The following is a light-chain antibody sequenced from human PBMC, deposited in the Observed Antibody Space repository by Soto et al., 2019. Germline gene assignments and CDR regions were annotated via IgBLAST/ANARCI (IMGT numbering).Light chain of an antibody. CDR2: LNSDGSY. CDR1: SGHSSYA. CDR3: QTWGTGLLV. Sequence: QLVLTQSPSASASLGASVKLTCTLSSGHSSYAIAWHQQQPEKGPRYLMKLNSDGSYSKGDGIPDRFSGSSSGAERYLTISSLQSEDEADYYCQTWGTGLLVFGGGTKVTVL. J-gene: IGLJ3*02. V-gene: IGLV4-69*01.